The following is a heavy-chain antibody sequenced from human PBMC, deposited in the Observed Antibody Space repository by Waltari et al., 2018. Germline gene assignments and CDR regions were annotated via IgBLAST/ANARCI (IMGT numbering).Heavy chain of an antibody. CDR3: AKDLTSYSSSWYVYYYYYGMDV. D-gene: IGHD6-13*01. Sequence: EVQLVESGGVVVQPGGSLRLSCAASGFTFDDYAMHWVRHAPGKGLEWVSLISWDGGSTYYADSVKGRFTISRDNSKNSLYLQMNSLRAEDTALYYCAKDLTSYSSSWYVYYYYYGMDVWGQGTTVTVSS. CDR1: GFTFDDYA. CDR2: ISWDGGST. V-gene: IGHV3-43D*04. J-gene: IGHJ6*02.